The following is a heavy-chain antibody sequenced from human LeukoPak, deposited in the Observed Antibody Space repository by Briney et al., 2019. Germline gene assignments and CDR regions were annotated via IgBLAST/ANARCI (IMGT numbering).Heavy chain of an antibody. J-gene: IGHJ4*02. CDR2: IYYRGST. Sequence: SETLSLTCTVSGGSISSGGYYWSWIRQPPGKGLEWIGYIYYRGSTNYNPSLKSRVTISVDTSKNQFSLKLSSVTAADTAVYYCARLSGYSSGHYYSDYWGQGTLVTVSS. D-gene: IGHD3-22*01. CDR1: GGSISSGGYY. V-gene: IGHV4-61*08. CDR3: ARLSGYSSGHYYSDY.